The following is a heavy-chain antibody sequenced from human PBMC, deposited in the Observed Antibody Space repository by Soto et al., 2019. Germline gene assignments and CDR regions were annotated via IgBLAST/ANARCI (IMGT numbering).Heavy chain of an antibody. D-gene: IGHD3-3*01. CDR3: AKESAVWIDP. CDR2: ISSSSSNT. V-gene: IGHV3-21*04. CDR1: GFTFSSYS. Sequence: PGGSLRLSCAASGFTFSSYSMNWVRQAPGKGLEWVSSISSSSSNTYYADSVKGRFTISRDNAKNTLYLQMNSLRAEDTAVYYCAKESAVWIDPWGQGTLVTVSS. J-gene: IGHJ5*02.